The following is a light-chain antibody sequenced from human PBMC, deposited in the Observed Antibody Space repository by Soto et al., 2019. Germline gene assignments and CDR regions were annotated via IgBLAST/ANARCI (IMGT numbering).Light chain of an antibody. J-gene: IGLJ2*01. V-gene: IGLV1-44*01. CDR3: AAWDDSLNGVA. Sequence: QTVLTQPPSVSGSPGLRVTISCSGSNSNIGSNPVNWYQQLPGTAPKLLIYSNHQRPSGVPDRFSGSQSGTSASLAISGLQSDDEADYYCAAWDDSLNGVAFGGGTKVTVL. CDR2: SNH. CDR1: NSNIGSNP.